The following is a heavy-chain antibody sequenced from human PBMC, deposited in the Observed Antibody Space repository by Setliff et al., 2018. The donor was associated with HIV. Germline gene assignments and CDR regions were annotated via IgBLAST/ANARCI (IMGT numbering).Heavy chain of an antibody. Sequence: SETLSLTCTVSGGSISSSTYYWGWIRQPPGKGLEWIGTIYYSGSTYYNPSLKSRLTISVDTSKNRFSLKLSSVTAADTAVYYCARRDGYSYGFYFDYWGQGTLVTVSS. J-gene: IGHJ4*02. CDR3: ARRDGYSYGFYFDY. CDR1: GGSISSSTYY. D-gene: IGHD5-18*01. CDR2: IYYSGST. V-gene: IGHV4-39*01.